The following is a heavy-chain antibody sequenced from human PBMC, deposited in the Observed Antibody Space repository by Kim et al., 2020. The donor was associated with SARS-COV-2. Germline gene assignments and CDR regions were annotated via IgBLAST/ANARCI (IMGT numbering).Heavy chain of an antibody. Sequence: GESLQISCKGSGYSFTSYWIGWVRQMPGKGLEWMGIIYPGDSDTRYSPSFQGQVTISADKSISTAYLQWSSLKASDTAMYYCARSGTELWFGELLPDYWGQGTLVTVSS. CDR1: GYSFTSYW. CDR2: IYPGDSDT. CDR3: ARSGTELWFGELLPDY. J-gene: IGHJ4*02. V-gene: IGHV5-51*01. D-gene: IGHD3-10*01.